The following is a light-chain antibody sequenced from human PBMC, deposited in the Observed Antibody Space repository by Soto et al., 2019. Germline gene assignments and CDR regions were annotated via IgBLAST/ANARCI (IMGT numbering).Light chain of an antibody. Sequence: EIGFTQSPGTLSLSPGERSTISCRASQSVSSDYLAWYQQKPGQAPRLLIYGASSRATGIPDRFSGSGSGTEFTLTISRLEPEDFAVYYCQQYGGSPRPFGQGTKV. CDR2: GAS. V-gene: IGKV3-20*01. J-gene: IGKJ1*01. CDR3: QQYGGSPRP. CDR1: QSVSSDY.